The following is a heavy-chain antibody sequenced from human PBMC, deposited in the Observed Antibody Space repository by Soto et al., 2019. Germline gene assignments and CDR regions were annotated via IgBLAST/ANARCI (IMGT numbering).Heavy chain of an antibody. V-gene: IGHV4-59*01. D-gene: IGHD3-10*01. J-gene: IGHJ4*02. CDR1: GGSISSYS. CDR2: IHYSGST. Sequence: SETLSLTCTVSGGSISSYSWSWIRQPPGRGLEWIGFIHYSGSTSYNPSLKSRVTISVDTSKNQFSLKLSSMTAADTAVYYCARGRQVASGIRLFYFDYWGQGTMGTVSS. CDR3: ARGRQVASGIRLFYFDY.